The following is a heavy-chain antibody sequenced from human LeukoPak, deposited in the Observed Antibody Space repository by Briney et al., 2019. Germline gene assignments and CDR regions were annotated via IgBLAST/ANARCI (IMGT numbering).Heavy chain of an antibody. Sequence: PGRSLRLSCAASGFALSNCAMHWVRQAPGKGLEWPAVITYDGSNEYYADSVKGRFTISRDNSKNTLYLQMNSLRAEDTAVYYCAREPIDYDILTGLYYFDYWGQGTLVTVSS. D-gene: IGHD3-9*01. J-gene: IGHJ4*02. V-gene: IGHV3-30-3*01. CDR1: GFALSNCA. CDR3: AREPIDYDILTGLYYFDY. CDR2: ITYDGSNE.